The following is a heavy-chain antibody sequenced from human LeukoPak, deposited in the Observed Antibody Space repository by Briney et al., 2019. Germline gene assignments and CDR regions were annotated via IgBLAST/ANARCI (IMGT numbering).Heavy chain of an antibody. CDR1: GGSISSYY. CDR3: ARGYSSSWYDGGYFDY. V-gene: IGHV4-59*01. D-gene: IGHD6-13*01. Sequence: SETLSLTCTVSGGSISSYYWSWIRQPPGKGLEWIGYIYYSGSTNYNPSLKSRVTISVDTSKNQFSLKLSSVTAADTAVYYCARGYSSSWYDGGYFDYWGQGTLVTVSS. CDR2: IYYSGST. J-gene: IGHJ4*02.